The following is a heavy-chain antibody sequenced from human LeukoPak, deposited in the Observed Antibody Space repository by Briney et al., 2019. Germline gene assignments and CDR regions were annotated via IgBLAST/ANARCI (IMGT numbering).Heavy chain of an antibody. CDR1: GYTLTELS. D-gene: IGHD1-26*01. V-gene: IGHV1-24*01. J-gene: IGHJ6*02. CDR2: FDPEDGET. CDR3: AAAYHSGSPDYYGMDV. Sequence: ASVKVSCKVSGYTLTELSMHWVRQAPGKGLEWMGGFDPEDGETIYAQKFQGRVTMTEDTSTDTAYMELSSLRSDDTAVYYCAAAYHSGSPDYYGMDVWGQGTTVTVSS.